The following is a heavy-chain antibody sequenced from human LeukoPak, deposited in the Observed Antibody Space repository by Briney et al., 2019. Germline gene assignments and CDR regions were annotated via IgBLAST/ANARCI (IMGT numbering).Heavy chain of an antibody. J-gene: IGHJ4*02. CDR3: ARGRGQWLTQGGFDY. D-gene: IGHD6-19*01. Sequence: GEALKISCKGSGYSFTTYWICWLLQMPRKGLEWMGVIYSCDSDTRYSPSFQGQVTISADKSISPAYLQWSSLKASDTAMYYCARGRGQWLTQGGFDYWGQGTLVTVSS. V-gene: IGHV5-51*01. CDR1: GYSFTTYW. CDR2: IYSCDSDT.